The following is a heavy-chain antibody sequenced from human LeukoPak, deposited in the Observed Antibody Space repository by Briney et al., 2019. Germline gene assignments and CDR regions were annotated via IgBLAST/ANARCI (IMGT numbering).Heavy chain of an antibody. D-gene: IGHD6-19*01. CDR3: ANEWEGWYGGY. Sequence: RGSLRLSCAASGYTFTSYAMSRVRQAPGKGLEWVSAISGSGGSTYYADTVKGRFTISRDNSMITPYLQMNSLRAEDTAAYYCANEWEGWYGGYWGKGTLVTVSS. CDR2: ISGSGGST. V-gene: IGHV3-23*01. CDR1: GYTFTSYA. J-gene: IGHJ4*02.